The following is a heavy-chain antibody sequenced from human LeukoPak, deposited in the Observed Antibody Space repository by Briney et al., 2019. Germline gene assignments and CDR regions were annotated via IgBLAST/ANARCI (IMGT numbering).Heavy chain of an antibody. Sequence: SQTLSLTCAISGDSVSSNSAAWNWIRQSPSRGLEWLGRTYYRSKWYNDYAVSVKSRITINPDTSKNQFSLQLNSVTPEDTAVYYCARFGLRLGELSLYRDIDYWGQGTLVTVSS. CDR2: TYYRSKWYN. CDR3: ARFGLRLGELSLYRDIDY. D-gene: IGHD3-16*02. CDR1: GDSVSSNSAA. J-gene: IGHJ4*02. V-gene: IGHV6-1*01.